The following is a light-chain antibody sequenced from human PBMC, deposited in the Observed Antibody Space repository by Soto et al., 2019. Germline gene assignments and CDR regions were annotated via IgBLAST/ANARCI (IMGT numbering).Light chain of an antibody. CDR1: SSNIGAGYD. V-gene: IGLV1-40*01. J-gene: IGLJ2*01. Sequence: QPVLTQPPSVCGAPGQRVTISCTGSSSNIGAGYDVHWYQQLPGTAPKLLIYGNGNRPSGVPDRFSGSKSGTSASLAITGLQAEDEADYYCQSYDSSLSAVVFGGGTKLTVL. CDR2: GNG. CDR3: QSYDSSLSAVV.